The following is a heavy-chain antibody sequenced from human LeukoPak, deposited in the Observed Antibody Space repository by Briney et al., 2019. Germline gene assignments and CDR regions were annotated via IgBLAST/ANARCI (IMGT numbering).Heavy chain of an antibody. V-gene: IGHV1-46*01. J-gene: IGHJ4*02. D-gene: IGHD3-10*01. CDR3: ARLSGLYGSGRKFDY. CDR2: INPSGGST. Sequence: GASEKVSCKASGYTFTSYYMHWVRQAPGQGLEWMGIINPSGGSTSYAKKFQGRVTMTRDTSTSTVYMELSSLRSEDTAVFYCARLSGLYGSGRKFDYWGQGTLVTVS. CDR1: GYTFTSYY.